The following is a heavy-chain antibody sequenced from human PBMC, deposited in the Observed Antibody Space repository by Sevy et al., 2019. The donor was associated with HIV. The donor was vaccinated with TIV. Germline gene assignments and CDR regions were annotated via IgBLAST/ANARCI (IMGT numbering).Heavy chain of an antibody. Sequence: SETLSLTCAISGDSVSSNSAAWNWIRQSPSRGLEWLGRTYYRSKWYNDYAVSVKSRITINTDTSKNQYSLQLNSVTPMDTAMYYCASDHRSSCSFRYYYYYDGMDVWGQGTLVTVSS. CDR1: GDSVSSNSAA. D-gene: IGHD6-19*01. V-gene: IGHV6-1*01. CDR3: ASDHRSSCSFRYYYYYDGMDV. J-gene: IGHJ6*02. CDR2: TYYRSKWYN.